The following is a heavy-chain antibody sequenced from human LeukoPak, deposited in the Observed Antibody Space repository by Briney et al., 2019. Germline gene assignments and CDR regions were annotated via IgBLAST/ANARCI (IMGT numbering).Heavy chain of an antibody. CDR2: ISAYNGNT. CDR3: AREVREQYYDFWSGPRFSGMDV. V-gene: IGHV1-18*01. CDR1: GYTFTSYG. D-gene: IGHD3-3*01. J-gene: IGHJ6*04. Sequence: GASVKVSCKASGYTFTSYGISWVRQAPGQGLEWMGWISAYNGNTNYAQKLQGRVTMTTDTSTSTAYMELRSLRSDDTAVYYCAREVREQYYDFWSGPRFSGMDVWGKGTTVTVSS.